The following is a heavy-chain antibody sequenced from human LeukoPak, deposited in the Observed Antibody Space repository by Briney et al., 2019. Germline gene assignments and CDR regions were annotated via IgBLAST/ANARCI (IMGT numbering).Heavy chain of an antibody. CDR1: GFTFSSYS. J-gene: IGHJ6*02. V-gene: IGHV3-30*03. Sequence: GGSLRLSCAASGFTFSSYSMNWVRQAPGKGLEWVAVISYDGSNKYYADSVKGRFTISRDNSKNTLYLQMNSLRAEDTAVYYCARSRVTDRYYYYYYGMDVWGQGTTVTVSS. CDR3: ARSRVTDRYYYYYYGMDV. CDR2: ISYDGSNK. D-gene: IGHD1-14*01.